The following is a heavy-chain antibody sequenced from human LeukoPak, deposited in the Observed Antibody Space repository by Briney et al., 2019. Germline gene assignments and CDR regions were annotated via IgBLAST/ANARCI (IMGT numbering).Heavy chain of an antibody. CDR3: ARQVVVPAFDY. J-gene: IGHJ4*02. D-gene: IGHD2-2*01. CDR2: IYYSGST. V-gene: IGHV4-59*08. Sequence: SETLSLTCTVSGGSISSYYWSWIRQPPGKGLEWIGYIYYSGSTNYNPSLKSRVTISVDTSKNQFSLKLSSVTAADTAVYYCARQVVVPAFDYWGQGTLVTVSS. CDR1: GGSISSYY.